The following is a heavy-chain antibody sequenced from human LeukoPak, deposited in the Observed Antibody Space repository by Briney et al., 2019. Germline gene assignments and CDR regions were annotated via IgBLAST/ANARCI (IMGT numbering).Heavy chain of an antibody. D-gene: IGHD6-19*01. CDR2: IKQDGSEK. CDR1: RFTFRNNW. CDR3: ARETPDSSGWD. Sequence: GGSLRLSCAASRFTFRNNWMSWVRQAPGEGLEWAANIKQDGSEKNYVDSVKGRFIISRDNAKNSLYLQMNSLRAEDTAVYYCARETPDSSGWDWGQGTLVTVSS. J-gene: IGHJ4*02. V-gene: IGHV3-7*01.